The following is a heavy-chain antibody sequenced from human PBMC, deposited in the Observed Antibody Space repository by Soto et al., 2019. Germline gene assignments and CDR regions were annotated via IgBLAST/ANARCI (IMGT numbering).Heavy chain of an antibody. CDR3: GKDKDLGAAGYCFHY. Sequence: QVQLVESGGGVVQPGRSLRLSCAASGFTFSTYAMHWVRQAPGKGLEWVAVISSDGGDKYHADSVKGRFTISRDNSKNALYLQMNSLRAEDTAVSYCGKDKDLGAAGYCFHYWGQGTLVTVSS. CDR2: ISSDGGDK. V-gene: IGHV3-30*18. D-gene: IGHD6-13*01. CDR1: GFTFSTYA. J-gene: IGHJ4*02.